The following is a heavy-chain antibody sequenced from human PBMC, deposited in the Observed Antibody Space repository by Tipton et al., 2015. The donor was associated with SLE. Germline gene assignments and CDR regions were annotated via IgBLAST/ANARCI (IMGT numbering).Heavy chain of an antibody. CDR3: ARGSSWYNYYYYMDV. Sequence: TLSLTCTVSGGSISSSSYYWGWIRQPPGKGLEWIGSIYYSGSTYYNPSLKSRVTISVDTSKNQFSLKLSSVTAADTAVYYCARGSSWYNYYYYMDVWGKGTTVTVSS. D-gene: IGHD6-13*01. CDR1: GGSISSSSYY. J-gene: IGHJ6*03. V-gene: IGHV4-39*01. CDR2: IYYSGST.